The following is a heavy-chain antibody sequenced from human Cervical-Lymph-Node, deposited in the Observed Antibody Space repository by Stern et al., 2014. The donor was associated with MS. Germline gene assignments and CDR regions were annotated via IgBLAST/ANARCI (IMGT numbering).Heavy chain of an antibody. J-gene: IGHJ4*02. Sequence: EVQLVQSGAEVKKPGESLKISCKGSGYSFTSYWIAWVRQMPGKGLEWLGIIYPGDSDTRYSPSFQGQVTISADKAISTAYLQWSSLKASDTAMYYCARHVLSSSSSIDYWGQGTLVTVSS. CDR1: GYSFTSYW. CDR2: IYPGDSDT. V-gene: IGHV5-51*01. D-gene: IGHD6-6*01. CDR3: ARHVLSSSSSIDY.